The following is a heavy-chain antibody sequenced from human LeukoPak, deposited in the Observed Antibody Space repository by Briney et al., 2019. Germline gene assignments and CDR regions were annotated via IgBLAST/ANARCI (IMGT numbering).Heavy chain of an antibody. CDR2: IYYSGST. J-gene: IGHJ4*02. D-gene: IGHD1-26*01. CDR3: ARVLLGGSYYSYYFDY. CDR1: GGSISSYY. V-gene: IGHV4-59*01. Sequence: SETLSLTCTVSGGSISSYYWSWIRQPPGKGPEWIGYIYYSGSTNYNPSLKSRVTISVDTSKHQFSLKLSSVTAADTAVYYCARVLLGGSYYSYYFDYWGQGTLVTVSS.